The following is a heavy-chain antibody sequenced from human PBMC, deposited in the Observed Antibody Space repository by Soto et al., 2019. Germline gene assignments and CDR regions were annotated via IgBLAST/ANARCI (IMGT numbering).Heavy chain of an antibody. CDR3: ARHRTSMDV. CDR2: IYYSGST. Sequence: SETLSLTCTVSCGSISSSSYYWGWIRQPPGKGLEWIGSIYYSGSTYYNPSLKSRVTISVDTSKNQFSLKLSSVTAADTAVYYCARHRTSMDVWGQGTTVTVSS. V-gene: IGHV4-39*01. CDR1: CGSISSSSYY. J-gene: IGHJ6*02.